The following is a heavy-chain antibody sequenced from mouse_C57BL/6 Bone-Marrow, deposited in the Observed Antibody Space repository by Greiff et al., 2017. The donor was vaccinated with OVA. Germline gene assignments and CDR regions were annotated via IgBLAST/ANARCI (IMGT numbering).Heavy chain of an antibody. Sequence: VQLQQSGPELVKPGASVKMSCKASGYTFTDYNMHWVKQSHGKSLEWIGYINPNNGGTSYNQKFKGKATLTVNKSSSTAYMELRSLTSEDSAVYYCARSKEGDFYGSSHDDWGQGTTLTVSS. D-gene: IGHD1-1*01. CDR1: GYTFTDYN. CDR3: ARSKEGDFYGSSHDD. CDR2: INPNNGGT. J-gene: IGHJ2*01. V-gene: IGHV1-22*01.